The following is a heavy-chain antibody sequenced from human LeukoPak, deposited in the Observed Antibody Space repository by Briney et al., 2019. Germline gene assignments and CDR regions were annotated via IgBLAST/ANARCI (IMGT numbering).Heavy chain of an antibody. CDR2: ISWDGGST. CDR1: GFTFDDYT. CDR3: AKDLNRGSASAAAELGWVDY. D-gene: IGHD6-13*01. V-gene: IGHV3-43*01. J-gene: IGHJ4*02. Sequence: GGSLRLSCAASGFTFDDYTMHWVRQAPGKGLEWVSLISWDGGSTYYADSVKGRFTISRDNSKNSLYLQMNSLRTEDTALYYCAKDLNRGSASAAAELGWVDYWGQGTLVTVSS.